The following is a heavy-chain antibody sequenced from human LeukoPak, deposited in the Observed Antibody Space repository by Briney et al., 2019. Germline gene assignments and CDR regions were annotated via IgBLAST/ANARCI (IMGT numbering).Heavy chain of an antibody. J-gene: IGHJ4*02. CDR3: ATHPGDYWFGYLQL. V-gene: IGHV3-30-3*01. CDR2: ISYDGSNK. D-gene: IGHD3-10*01. Sequence: GGSLRLSCAASGFTFSSYAMHWVRQAPGKGLEWVAVISYDGSNKYYADSVKGRFTISRDNSKNTLYLQMNSLRAEDTAVYYCATHPGDYWFGYLQLWGQGTLVTVSS. CDR1: GFTFSSYA.